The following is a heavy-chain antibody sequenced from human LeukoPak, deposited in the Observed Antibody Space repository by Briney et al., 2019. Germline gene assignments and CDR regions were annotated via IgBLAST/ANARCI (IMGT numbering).Heavy chain of an antibody. CDR2: ISSSSSYI. V-gene: IGHV3-21*01. CDR1: GFTFSSYS. J-gene: IGHJ6*02. CDR3: AREGCSSTSCYTPYYYGMDV. Sequence: GGSLRLSCAASGFTFSSYSMNWVRQTPGKGLEWVASISSSSSYIYYAHSVKGRFTISRDNAKNSLYLQMNSLRAEDTAVYYCAREGCSSTSCYTPYYYGMDVWGQGTTVTVSS. D-gene: IGHD2-2*02.